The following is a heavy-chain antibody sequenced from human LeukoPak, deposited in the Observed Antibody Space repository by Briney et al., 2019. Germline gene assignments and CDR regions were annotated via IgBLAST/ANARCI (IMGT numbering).Heavy chain of an antibody. V-gene: IGHV3-53*01. Sequence: GGSLRLSCAASGFTFSGHNMNWVRQAPGKGLEWVSVIYSGGSTYYADSVKGRFTISRDNSKSTLYLQMNSLRAEDTAVYYCARAPGWNYGYYVDVWGKGTTVTVSS. CDR3: ARAPGWNYGYYVDV. D-gene: IGHD1-7*01. CDR2: IYSGGST. J-gene: IGHJ6*03. CDR1: GFTFSGHN.